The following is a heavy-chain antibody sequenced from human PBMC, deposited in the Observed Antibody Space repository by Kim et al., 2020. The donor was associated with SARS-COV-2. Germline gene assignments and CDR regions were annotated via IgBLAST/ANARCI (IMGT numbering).Heavy chain of an antibody. J-gene: IGHJ6*02. CDR2: ISYDGSNK. CDR3: AKDLVVAATRYYYYYGMDV. V-gene: IGHV3-30*18. Sequence: GGSLRLSCAASGFTFSSYGMHWVRQAPGKGLEWVAVISYDGSNKYYADSVKGRFTISRDNSKNTLYLQMNSLRAEDTAVYYCAKDLVVAATRYYYYYGMDVWGQGTTVTVSS. D-gene: IGHD2-15*01. CDR1: GFTFSSYG.